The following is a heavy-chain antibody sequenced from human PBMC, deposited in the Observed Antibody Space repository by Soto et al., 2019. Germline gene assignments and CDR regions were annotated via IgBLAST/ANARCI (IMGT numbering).Heavy chain of an antibody. V-gene: IGHV3-15*01. D-gene: IGHD3-10*01. CDR3: AADTPGVGQGEFEY. J-gene: IGHJ4*02. CDR2: IKSGGTT. CDR1: GFTFITAW. Sequence: PGGSLRLSCAASGFTFITAWMNWVRQAPGKGLEWLGHIKSGGTTDYIVPVKGRFTISRDDSKNMVYLQMSSLKTEDTAVCYCAADTPGVGQGEFEYWGQGALVTVSS.